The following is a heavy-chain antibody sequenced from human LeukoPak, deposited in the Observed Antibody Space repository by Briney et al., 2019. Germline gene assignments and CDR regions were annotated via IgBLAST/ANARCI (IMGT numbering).Heavy chain of an antibody. J-gene: IGHJ4*02. D-gene: IGHD6-19*01. V-gene: IGHV3-33*06. CDR2: IWYDGSNK. CDR3: AKGALAVAGIDY. CDR1: GFTFSSYG. Sequence: PGRSLRLSCAASGFTFSSYGMHWVRQAPGKGLEWGAVIWYDGSNKYYADSVKGRFTISRDNSKNTLYLQMNSLRAEDTAVYYCAKGALAVAGIDYWGQGTLVTVSS.